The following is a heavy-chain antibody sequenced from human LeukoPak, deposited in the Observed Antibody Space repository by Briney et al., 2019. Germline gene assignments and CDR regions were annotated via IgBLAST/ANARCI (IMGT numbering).Heavy chain of an antibody. CDR2: ITYSGNT. V-gene: IGHV4-59*06. J-gene: IGHJ6*02. CDR1: GGSISSYY. D-gene: IGHD3-3*01. CDR3: ARIAYDALDSYYYGMDV. Sequence: PSETLSLTCTVSGGSISSYYWIWIRQHPGKGLEWIGYITYSGNTYYYPALNSRVTVSLDTSKTQFSLKLSSVTAADTAVYYCARIAYDALDSYYYGMDVWGQGTTVTVSS.